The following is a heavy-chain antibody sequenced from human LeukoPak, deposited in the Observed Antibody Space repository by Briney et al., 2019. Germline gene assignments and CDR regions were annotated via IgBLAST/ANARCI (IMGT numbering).Heavy chain of an antibody. D-gene: IGHD5-24*01. CDR3: ATSRDGYNYRFDY. CDR2: IYYSRST. Sequence: SETLSLTCTVSGGSISSYYWSWIRQPPGKGLEWIGYIYYSRSTNYNPSLKSRVTISVDTSKNQFSLKLSSVTAADTAVYYCATSRDGYNYRFDYWGQGTLVTVSS. V-gene: IGHV4-59*01. J-gene: IGHJ4*02. CDR1: GGSISSYY.